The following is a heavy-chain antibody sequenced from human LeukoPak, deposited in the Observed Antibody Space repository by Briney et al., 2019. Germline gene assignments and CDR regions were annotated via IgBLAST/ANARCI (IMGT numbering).Heavy chain of an antibody. V-gene: IGHV3-15*01. CDR1: GFTFTNYG. CDR2: IKTKSDGGTT. J-gene: IGHJ4*02. CDR3: VSQYFDF. Sequence: GRSLRLSCAASGFTFTNYGMHWVRQAPGKGLEWVARIKTKSDGGTTDYAAPVKGRFTISRDDSKNTVYLQMNGLKTEDTAVYYCVSQYFDFWGQGTLVTVSS.